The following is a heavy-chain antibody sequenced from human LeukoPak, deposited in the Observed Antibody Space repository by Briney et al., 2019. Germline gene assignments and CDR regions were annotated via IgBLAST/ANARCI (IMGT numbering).Heavy chain of an antibody. CDR1: GFTFSSYW. J-gene: IGHJ6*03. CDR3: ARGSYFPDYYMDV. Sequence: GGSLRLSCAASGFTFSSYWMSWVRQAPGKGLEWVANIKQDGSEKYYVDSVKGRFTISRDNAKNSVYLQMNSLRAEDTAVYYCARGSYFPDYYMDVWGKGTTVTISS. D-gene: IGHD3-10*01. CDR2: IKQDGSEK. V-gene: IGHV3-7*01.